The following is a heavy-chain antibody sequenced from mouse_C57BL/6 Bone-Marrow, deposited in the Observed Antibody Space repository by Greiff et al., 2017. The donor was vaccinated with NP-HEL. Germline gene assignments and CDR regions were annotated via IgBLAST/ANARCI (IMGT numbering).Heavy chain of an antibody. CDR2: IDPEDGET. CDR3: AREGFYYGSRGRLYYFDY. D-gene: IGHD1-1*01. Sequence: VQLQQSGAELVKPGASVKLSCTASGFNIKDYYMHWVKQRTEQGLEWIGRIDPEDGETKYAPKFKGKATITADTSSNTAYLQLSSLTSEDTAVYYCAREGFYYGSRGRLYYFDYWGQGTTLTVSS. V-gene: IGHV14-2*01. CDR1: GFNIKDYY. J-gene: IGHJ2*01.